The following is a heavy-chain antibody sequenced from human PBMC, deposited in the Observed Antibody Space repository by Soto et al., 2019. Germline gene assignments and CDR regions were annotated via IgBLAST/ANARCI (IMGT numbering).Heavy chain of an antibody. D-gene: IGHD6-6*01. V-gene: IGHV3-30-3*01. CDR1: GFTFSSYS. CDR2: ISYDGSNK. Sequence: SLRLSCAASGFTFSSYSMHWVRHSPVNGLEWLAVISYDGSNKYYADSVKGRFTISRDNSKNTLYLQMNSLRAEDTAVYYCARELYSSSSMVSVRGYYYYYYGMDVWGQGTTVTVSS. CDR3: ARELYSSSSMVSVRGYYYYYYGMDV. J-gene: IGHJ6*02.